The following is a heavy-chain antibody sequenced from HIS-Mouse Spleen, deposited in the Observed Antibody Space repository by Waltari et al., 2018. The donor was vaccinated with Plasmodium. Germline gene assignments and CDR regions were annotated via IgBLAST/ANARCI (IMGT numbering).Heavy chain of an antibody. V-gene: IGHV4-34*01. CDR2: INHCGST. CDR1: VWSFSGYS. J-gene: IGHJ4*02. Sequence: QVQLQPCGAGLLKPSETLSLPCSVYVWSFSGYSCRWTRQPPGKGLELIGEINHCGSTNYNPSLKSRVTISVDTSKNQFSLKLSSVTAADTAVYYCARGRRIVVVTAPRGFFDYWGQGTLVTVSS. CDR3: ARGRRIVVVTAPRGFFDY. D-gene: IGHD2-21*02.